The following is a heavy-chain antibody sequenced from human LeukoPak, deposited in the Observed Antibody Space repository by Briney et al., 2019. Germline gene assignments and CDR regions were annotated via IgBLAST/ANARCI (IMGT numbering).Heavy chain of an antibody. J-gene: IGHJ4*02. CDR1: GYSISSGYY. D-gene: IGHD5-24*01. V-gene: IGHV4-38-2*02. CDR3: ARARREMVDY. Sequence: SETLSLTCTVSGYSISSGYYWGWIRQPPGKGLEWIGSIYRSGSTYYNPSLKSRVTISVDTSKNQFSLKLSSVTAAETALYYCARARREMVDYWGQGTLVTVSS. CDR2: IYRSGST.